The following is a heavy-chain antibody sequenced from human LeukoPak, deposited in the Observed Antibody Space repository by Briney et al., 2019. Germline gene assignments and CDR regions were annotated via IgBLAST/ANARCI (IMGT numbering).Heavy chain of an antibody. CDR2: IIPIFGTA. Sequence: VASVKVSCKASGGTFSSYAISWVRQAPGQGLEWMGGIIPIFGTANYAQKFQGRVTITADESTSTAYMELSSLRSEDTAVYYCARGGEGNSSSWYHAFDIWGQGTMVTVSS. V-gene: IGHV1-69*13. CDR1: GGTFSSYA. J-gene: IGHJ3*02. CDR3: ARGGEGNSSSWYHAFDI. D-gene: IGHD6-13*01.